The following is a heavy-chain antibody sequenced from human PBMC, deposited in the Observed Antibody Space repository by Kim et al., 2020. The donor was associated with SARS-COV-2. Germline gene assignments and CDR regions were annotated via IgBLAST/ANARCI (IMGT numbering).Heavy chain of an antibody. J-gene: IGHJ5*02. CDR3: TIESTDTSEGA. V-gene: IGHV3-7*03. D-gene: IGHD1-26*01. CDR1: GFSVSEYW. CDR2: INEDGSDK. Sequence: GGSLRLSCAVSGFSVSEYWMSWVRQVPGKGLEWVANINEDGSDKNYVDSVKGRFTISRGNAENSLYLQMNSLRAEDTAVYYCTIESTDTSEGAWGQGTLVTVSS.